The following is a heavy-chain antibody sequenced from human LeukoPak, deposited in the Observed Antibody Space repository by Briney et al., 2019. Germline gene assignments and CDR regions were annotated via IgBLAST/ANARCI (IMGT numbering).Heavy chain of an antibody. CDR3: ARSGCPGGSCYLRYSWLDL. CDR1: GLTFSNSD. J-gene: IGHJ5*02. Sequence: MTGGSLSLSCTTSGLTFSNSDMTWVRQAPGKGLEWVSSITTTSSYIYYADSVRGRFTVSRDNARNSLYLQMDSLRPEDTAVYCCARSGCPGGSCYLRYSWLDLWGRGTLVTVSS. CDR2: ITTTSSYI. V-gene: IGHV3-21*01. D-gene: IGHD2-15*01.